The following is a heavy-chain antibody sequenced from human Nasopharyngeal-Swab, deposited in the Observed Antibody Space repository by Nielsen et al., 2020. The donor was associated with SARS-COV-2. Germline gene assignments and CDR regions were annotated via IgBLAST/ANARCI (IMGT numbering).Heavy chain of an antibody. Sequence: GGSLRLSCAASGFTFSSYSMNWVRQAPGKGLEWVSSISSSSSYIYYADSVKGRFTISRDNAKNSLYLQMNSLRAEDTAVYYCARRYPLRGVRGVISAFDIWGQGTMVTVSS. J-gene: IGHJ3*02. CDR2: ISSSSSYI. CDR1: GFTFSSYS. V-gene: IGHV3-21*01. CDR3: ARRYPLRGVRGVISAFDI. D-gene: IGHD3-10*01.